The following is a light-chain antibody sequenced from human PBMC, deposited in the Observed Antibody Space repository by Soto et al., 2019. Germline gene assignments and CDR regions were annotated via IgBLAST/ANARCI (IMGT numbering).Light chain of an antibody. J-gene: IGKJ5*01. CDR2: GAA. Sequence: TVSTQAPCTPCLPPGERATLSCRASRSVSSDYLAWYQQKPGQTPKVLMYGAAIRAPGIPDRFSGSGSGPDFILPTSRRVHDEFAPYYYRQYGITAPITFGQGTRLEIK. CDR1: RSVSSDY. V-gene: IGKV3-20*01. CDR3: RQYGITAPIT.